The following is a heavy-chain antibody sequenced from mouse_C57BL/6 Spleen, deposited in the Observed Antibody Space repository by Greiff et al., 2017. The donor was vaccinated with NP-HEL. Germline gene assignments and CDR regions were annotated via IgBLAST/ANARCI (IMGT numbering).Heavy chain of an antibody. V-gene: IGHV1-85*01. CDR3: AREGKPYYGSSYWYFDV. CDR2: IYPRDGST. J-gene: IGHJ1*03. Sequence: QVQLQQSGPELVKPGASVKLSCKASGYTFTSYDINWVKQRPGQGLEWIGWIYPRDGSTKYTEKFKGRATLTVDTSSSTAYMELHSLTSEDSAVYFCAREGKPYYGSSYWYFDVWGTGTTVTVSS. D-gene: IGHD1-1*01. CDR1: GYTFTSYD.